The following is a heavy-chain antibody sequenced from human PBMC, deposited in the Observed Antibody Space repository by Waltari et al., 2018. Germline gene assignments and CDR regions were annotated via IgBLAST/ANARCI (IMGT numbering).Heavy chain of an antibody. CDR1: GDSISNNNYY. CDR2: IYYSGST. D-gene: IGHD6-6*01. CDR3: ASNSDVSSSYYFDY. Sequence: QLQLQESGPGLVEPSETLSLTCTASGDSISNNNYYWGWLRQPRGTGLQWIGSIYYSGSTYYNPSLKSRVTISVDTSKNQFSLKLSSVTAADTAVYYCASNSDVSSSYYFDYWGQGTLVTVSS. V-gene: IGHV4-39*01. J-gene: IGHJ4*02.